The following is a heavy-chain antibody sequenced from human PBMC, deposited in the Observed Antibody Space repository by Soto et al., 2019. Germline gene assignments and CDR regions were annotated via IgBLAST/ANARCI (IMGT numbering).Heavy chain of an antibody. D-gene: IGHD5-18*01. CDR2: ISGSGGST. V-gene: IGHV3-23*01. CDR1: GFTFSSYA. J-gene: IGHJ6*02. CDR3: AKGSSVDTAMGYYYYGMDV. Sequence: GGSLRLSCAASGFTFSSYAMSWVRQAPGKGLEWVSAISGSGGSTYYADSVKGRFTISRDNSKNTLYLQMNSLRAEDTAVYYCAKGSSVDTAMGYYYYGMDVWGQGTTVTVSS.